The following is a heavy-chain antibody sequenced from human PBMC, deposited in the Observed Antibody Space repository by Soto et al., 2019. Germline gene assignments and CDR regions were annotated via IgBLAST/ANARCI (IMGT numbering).Heavy chain of an antibody. D-gene: IGHD2-8*01. CDR3: ARSAIVVLLYFDY. J-gene: IGHJ4*02. Sequence: GGSMRLSCAAAGFTFSSYVMSWVRQAPGKGLEWVSAISGSGGSTYYADSVKGRFTISRDNSKNTLYLQMNSLKTEDTAIYYCARSAIVVLLYFDYWGQGTLVTVSS. CDR2: ISGSGGST. CDR1: GFTFSSYV. V-gene: IGHV3-23*01.